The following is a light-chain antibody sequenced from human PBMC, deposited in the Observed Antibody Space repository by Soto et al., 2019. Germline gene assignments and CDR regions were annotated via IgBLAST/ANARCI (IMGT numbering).Light chain of an antibody. V-gene: IGKV3-15*01. CDR3: QQYNNWPT. CDR1: QSVSSN. CDR2: GAS. J-gene: IGKJ1*01. Sequence: EKVMTQSPATLSVSPGERATLFCRASQSVSSNLAWYQQKPGQAPRLLIFGASTRATGIPARFGGSGSGTEFTLTISSLQSEDFAVYYCQQYNNWPTFGQGTKVEVK.